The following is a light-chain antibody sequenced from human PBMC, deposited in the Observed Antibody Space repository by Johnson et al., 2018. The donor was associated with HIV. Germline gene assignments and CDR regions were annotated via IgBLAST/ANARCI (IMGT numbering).Light chain of an antibody. CDR2: END. Sequence: QSMLTQPPSVSAAPGQKVTISCSGGSSNIGSNYVSWYKQLPGTAPKLLIYENDKRPSGIRDRFSGSKSGTSATLDITGLQTGDEADYYCGTWDSSLKAGFFGTGTKVTVL. V-gene: IGLV1-51*02. J-gene: IGLJ1*01. CDR1: SSNIGSNY. CDR3: GTWDSSLKAGF.